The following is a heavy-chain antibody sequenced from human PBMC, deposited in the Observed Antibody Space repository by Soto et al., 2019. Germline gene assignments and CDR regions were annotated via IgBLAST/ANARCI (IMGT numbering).Heavy chain of an antibody. D-gene: IGHD6-13*01. CDR1: GFTFSSYW. CDR3: ARGNIAALRYYYGMDV. V-gene: IGHV3-7*03. CDR2: IKQDGSEK. J-gene: IGHJ6*02. Sequence: GGSLRLSCAASGFTFSSYWMSWVRQAPGKGLEWVANIKQDGSEKYYVDSVKGRFTISRDNAKNSLYLQMNSLRAEDTAVYYCARGNIAALRYYYGMDVWGQGTTVTAP.